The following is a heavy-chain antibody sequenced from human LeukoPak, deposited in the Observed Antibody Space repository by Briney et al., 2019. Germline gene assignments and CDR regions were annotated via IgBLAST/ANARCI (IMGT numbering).Heavy chain of an antibody. CDR2: INHSGST. CDR1: GGSISSSSYY. CDR3: ARGRVGYMGNYDY. J-gene: IGHJ4*02. Sequence: SETLSLTCTVSGGSISSSSYYWSWIRQPPGKGLEWIGEINHSGSTNYNPSLKSRVTISVDTSKNQFSLKLSSVTAADTAVYYCARGRVGYMGNYDYWGQGTLVTVSS. D-gene: IGHD5-24*01. V-gene: IGHV4-39*07.